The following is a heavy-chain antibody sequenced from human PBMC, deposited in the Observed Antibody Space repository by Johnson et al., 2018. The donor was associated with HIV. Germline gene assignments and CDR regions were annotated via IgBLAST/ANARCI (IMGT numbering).Heavy chain of an antibody. CDR1: GFTFDDYG. V-gene: IGHV3-66*01. CDR2: IYSDGST. CDR3: ARESLDAFDI. Sequence: EVQLVESGGGVVRPGGSLRLSCAASGFTFDDYGMSWVRQAPGKGLEWVSIIYSDGSTYFADSVKGRFTISRDNSKNTLYLQMNSLRAEDTAVYYCARESLDAFDIWGQGTMVTVSS. J-gene: IGHJ3*02.